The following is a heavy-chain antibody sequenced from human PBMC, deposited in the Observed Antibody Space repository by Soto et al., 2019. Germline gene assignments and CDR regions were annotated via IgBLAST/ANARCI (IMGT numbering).Heavy chain of an antibody. J-gene: IGHJ6*03. CDR1: GDSVSSNSAA. CDR3: ARSLAAPTLYYYYYYMDV. V-gene: IGHV6-1*01. Sequence: PSQTLSLTCAISGDSVSSNSAAWNWIRQSPSRGLEWLGRTYYRSKWYNDYAVSVKSRITINPDTSKNQSSLQLNSVTPEDTAVYYCARSLAAPTLYYYYYYMDVWGKGTTVTVSS. D-gene: IGHD6-6*01. CDR2: TYYRSKWYN.